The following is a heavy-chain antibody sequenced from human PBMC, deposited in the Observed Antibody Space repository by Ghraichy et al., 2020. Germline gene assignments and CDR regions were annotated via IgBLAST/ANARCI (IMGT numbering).Heavy chain of an antibody. Sequence: SETLSLTCTVSDDSISSETYYWNWVRQPAGKGLEWIGRIYVSGSTNYNRALESRITISLDTSKNQFSLKLNPVSAADTAMYYCARATATADDAFDIWGQGTMVTVSS. CDR2: IYVSGST. V-gene: IGHV4-61*02. J-gene: IGHJ3*02. CDR1: DDSISSETYY. D-gene: IGHD5-18*01. CDR3: ARATATADDAFDI.